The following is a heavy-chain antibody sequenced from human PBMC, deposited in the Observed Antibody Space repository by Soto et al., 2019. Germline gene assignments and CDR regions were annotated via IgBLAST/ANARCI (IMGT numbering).Heavy chain of an antibody. J-gene: IGHJ4*02. CDR3: ARDDAELSMVGWFGEPPLVY. V-gene: IGHV3-30*01. Sequence: SVKGRFTISRDSSKNTLYLQMNSLTAEDTAVYYCARDDAELSMVGWFGEPPLVYWGQGTLVTVSS. D-gene: IGHD3-10*01.